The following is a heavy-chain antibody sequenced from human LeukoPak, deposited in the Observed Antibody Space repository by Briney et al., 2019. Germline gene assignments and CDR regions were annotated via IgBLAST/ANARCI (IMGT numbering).Heavy chain of an antibody. Sequence: GGSLRLSCAASGFTFGSYSMNWVRQAPGKGLEWVSSISSSSSYIYYADSVKGRFTISRDNAKNSLYLQMNSLRAEDTAVYYCARDRGYDFWSGLFDYWGQGTLVTVSS. J-gene: IGHJ4*02. CDR3: ARDRGYDFWSGLFDY. CDR2: ISSSSSYI. CDR1: GFTFGSYS. D-gene: IGHD3-3*01. V-gene: IGHV3-21*01.